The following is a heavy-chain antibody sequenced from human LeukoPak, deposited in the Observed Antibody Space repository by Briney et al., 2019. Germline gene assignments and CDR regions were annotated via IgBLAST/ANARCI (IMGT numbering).Heavy chain of an antibody. V-gene: IGHV3-21*01. CDR1: GFTFSSYS. CDR2: ISSSSSYI. Sequence: GGSLRLSRAASGFTFSSYSMNWVRQAPGKGLEWVSFISSSSSYIYYADSVKGRFTISRDNAKNSLYLQMNSLRAEDTAVYYCARVVSDRSGWTDYWGQGTLVTVSS. J-gene: IGHJ4*02. D-gene: IGHD3-10*01. CDR3: ARVVSDRSGWTDY.